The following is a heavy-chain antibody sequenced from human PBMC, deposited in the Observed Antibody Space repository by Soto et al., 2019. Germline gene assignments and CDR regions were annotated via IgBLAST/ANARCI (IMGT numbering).Heavy chain of an antibody. CDR3: ARDSSSSCHDY. Sequence: QVHLVQSGAEVKKPGASVKVSCKASGYSFTRYGISLVRQAPVQGLEWMGWISDYNGKTNYAQKIQGRVTMTTNASTSTAYMELRSLRSDDTDVYYCARDSSSSCHDYWGQGALVTVSS. CDR1: GYSFTRYG. V-gene: IGHV1-18*01. CDR2: ISDYNGKT. D-gene: IGHD6-13*01. J-gene: IGHJ4*02.